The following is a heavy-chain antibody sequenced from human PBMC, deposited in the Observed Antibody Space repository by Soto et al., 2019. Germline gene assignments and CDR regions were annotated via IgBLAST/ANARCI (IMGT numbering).Heavy chain of an antibody. D-gene: IGHD2-8*02. V-gene: IGHV3-53*01. J-gene: IGHJ4*02. CDR1: GFTVSSNY. CDR3: ARDVVLGANDY. CDR2: IYSGGST. Sequence: EVQLGESVGGLIQPGGSLRLSCAASGFTVSSNYMSWVRQAPGKGLEWVSVIYSGGSTYYADSVKGRFTISRDNSKNTLYLQMNSLRAEDTAVYYCARDVVLGANDYWGQGTLVTVSS.